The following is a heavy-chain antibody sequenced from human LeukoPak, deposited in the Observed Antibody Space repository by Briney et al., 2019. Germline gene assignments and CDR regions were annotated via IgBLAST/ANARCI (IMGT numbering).Heavy chain of an antibody. J-gene: IGHJ4*02. CDR2: INHSGST. CDR1: GGSFSGYY. D-gene: IGHD2-2*01. V-gene: IGHV4-34*01. CDR3: ARVRYCSSTSCYGFDY. Sequence: PSETLSLTCAVYGGSFSGYYWSWIRQPPGKGLEWIGEINHSGSTNYNPSLKSRVTISVDTSKNQFSLKLSSVTAADTAVYYCARVRYCSSTSCYGFDYWGQGTLVTVSS.